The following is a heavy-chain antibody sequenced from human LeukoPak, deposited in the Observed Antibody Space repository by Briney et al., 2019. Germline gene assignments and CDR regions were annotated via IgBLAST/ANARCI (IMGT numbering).Heavy chain of an antibody. CDR1: GYTFTGYD. V-gene: IGHV1-2*02. CDR2: INPNSSGT. Sequence: ASVKVSCKASGYTFTGYDMHWVRQAPGQGLEWMRWINPNSSGTNYEQKFQGRVTMTRETSISTAYIERSRLRSDDTAVCYCAREAYGDYEMGYWDQGTLVTVSS. J-gene: IGHJ4*02. CDR3: AREAYGDYEMGY. D-gene: IGHD4-17*01.